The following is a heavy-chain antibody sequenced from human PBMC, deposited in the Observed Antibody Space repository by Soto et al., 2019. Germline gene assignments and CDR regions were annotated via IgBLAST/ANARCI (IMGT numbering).Heavy chain of an antibody. CDR3: ARGGYSSSSAYYYYYYGMDV. CDR1: GGSISSYC. V-gene: IGHV4-59*01. Sequence: PSETLSLTCTVSGGSISSYCWSWIRQPPGKGLEWIGYIYYSGSTNYNPSLKSRVTISVDTSKNQFSLKLSSVTAADTAVYYCARGGYSSSSAYYYYYYGMDVWGQGTTVTVSS. J-gene: IGHJ6*02. D-gene: IGHD6-6*01. CDR2: IYYSGST.